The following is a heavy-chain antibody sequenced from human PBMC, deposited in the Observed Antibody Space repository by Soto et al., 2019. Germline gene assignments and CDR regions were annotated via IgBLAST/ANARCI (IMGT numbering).Heavy chain of an antibody. CDR2: MDYTGDT. D-gene: IGHD3-16*01. CDR1: GGTITSSGDY. CDR3: AGRHPLYASESCRFDP. Sequence: QLQLQESGPGLVKPSETLSLTCTVSGGTITSSGDYWGWIRRPPGKGLEWIGTMDYTGDTGYNPSLMSRLANSADTPKNQFPLSLASVTAGDSAVYLCAGRHPLYASESCRFDPWGQGTMVPVSS. J-gene: IGHJ5*02. V-gene: IGHV4-39*01.